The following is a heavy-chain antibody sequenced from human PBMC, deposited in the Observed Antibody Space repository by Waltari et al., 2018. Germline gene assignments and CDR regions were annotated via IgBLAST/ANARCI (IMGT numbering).Heavy chain of an antibody. J-gene: IGHJ4*02. CDR1: GFTVSTTH. CDR3: SRARDEDTARVFFDH. D-gene: IGHD5-18*01. Sequence: DVQLVESGGGFVHPGGSLRLSCAASGFTVSTTHMSRVSQAQGQGREGFLIMYPAGRTDSADFVVGRLTISRELSQNTQHLLMNNLRPEGTAVYYCSRARDEDTARVFFDHWGQGTLVSGSS. CDR2: MYPAGRT. V-gene: IGHV3-66*02.